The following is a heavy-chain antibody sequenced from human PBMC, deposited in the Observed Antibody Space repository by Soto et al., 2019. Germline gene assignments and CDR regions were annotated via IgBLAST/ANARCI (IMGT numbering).Heavy chain of an antibody. D-gene: IGHD4-17*01. CDR3: ARVGLYGDYVDY. CDR1: GGSISSYY. CDR2: IYYSGST. J-gene: IGHJ4*02. Sequence: SETLSLTCTVSGGSISSYYWSWIRQPPGKGLEWIGYIYYSGSTNYNPSLKSRVTISVDTSKNQFSLKLSSVTAADTAVYYCARVGLYGDYVDYWGQGTLVTVSS. V-gene: IGHV4-59*01.